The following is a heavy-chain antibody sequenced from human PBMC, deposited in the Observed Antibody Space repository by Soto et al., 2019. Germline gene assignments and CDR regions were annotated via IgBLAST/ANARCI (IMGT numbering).Heavy chain of an antibody. CDR3: AFNYYGSGSLLSDAFDI. V-gene: IGHV5-51*01. CDR1: GSSFTSYW. CDR2: IYPGDSDT. Sequence: GESLKISCKGSGSSFTSYWIGWVRQMPGKGLEWMGIIYPGDSDTRYSPSFQGQVTISADKSISTAYLQWSSLKAADTAMYYCAFNYYGSGSLLSDAFDIWGQGTVVTVSS. D-gene: IGHD3-10*01. J-gene: IGHJ3*02.